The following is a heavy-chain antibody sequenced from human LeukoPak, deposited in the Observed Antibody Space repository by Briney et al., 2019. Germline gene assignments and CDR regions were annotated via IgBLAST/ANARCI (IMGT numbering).Heavy chain of an antibody. CDR3: ARAPNYYNMDV. J-gene: IGHJ6*03. CDR2: ISYDGNNK. D-gene: IGHD2-8*01. V-gene: IGHV3-30*04. CDR1: GFTFSNYA. Sequence: QTGGSLRLSCAASGFTFSNYAMHWVRQAPGKGLEWVTVISYDGNNKYYADSVKGRFTISRDSSKNTLYLQLNSLTEDDTALYFCARAPNYYNMDVWGRGTTVTVSS.